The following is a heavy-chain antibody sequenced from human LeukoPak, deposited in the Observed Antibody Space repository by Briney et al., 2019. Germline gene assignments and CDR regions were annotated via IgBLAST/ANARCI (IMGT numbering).Heavy chain of an antibody. V-gene: IGHV3-23*01. D-gene: IGHD2-15*01. CDR1: GFTFSNYA. CDR2: VSGSGGTT. Sequence: GGSLRVSCAASGFTFSNYAMRWVRQDPGKGLEWVSTVSGSGGTTHYAESVKGRFTISRDNSKSTLYLQMNSLRAEDTALYYCATSAGWYNYFVMAVWGQGTTVTVSS. CDR3: ATSAGWYNYFVMAV. J-gene: IGHJ6*02.